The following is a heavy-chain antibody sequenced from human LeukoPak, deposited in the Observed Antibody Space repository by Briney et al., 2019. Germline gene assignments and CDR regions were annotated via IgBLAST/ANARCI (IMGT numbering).Heavy chain of an antibody. CDR3: AKLDTELYGDYARCGMDV. CDR2: ISSSSSTI. V-gene: IGHV3-48*01. CDR1: GFTFSSYS. J-gene: IGHJ6*02. D-gene: IGHD4-17*01. Sequence: PGGSLRLSCAASGFTFSSYSMNWVRQAPGKGLEWVSYISSSSSTIYYADSVKGRFTISRDNSKNTLYLQMNSLRAEDTAVYYCAKLDTELYGDYARCGMDVWGQGTTVTVSS.